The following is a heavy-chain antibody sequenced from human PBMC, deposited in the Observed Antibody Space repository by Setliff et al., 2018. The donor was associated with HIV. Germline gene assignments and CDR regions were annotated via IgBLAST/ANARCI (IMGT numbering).Heavy chain of an antibody. CDR1: GFTFSTYT. D-gene: IGHD3-16*01. V-gene: IGHV3-21*01. J-gene: IGHJ6*03. CDR3: AGQWGPYYMDV. CDR2: ISSSSSFI. Sequence: PGESLTISCAASGFTFSTYTMNWVRHAPGKGLEWLSSISSSSSFIYYADSVKGRFTISREDAKNSLFLQMNSLRAEDTAVYYCAGQWGPYYMDVWGKGTTVTVSS.